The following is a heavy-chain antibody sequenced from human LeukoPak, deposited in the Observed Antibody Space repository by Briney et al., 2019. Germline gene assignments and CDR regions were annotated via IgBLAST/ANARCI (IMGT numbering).Heavy chain of an antibody. CDR1: GYSISSGYY. D-gene: IGHD1-26*01. CDR3: ARVDSGSYYTHYYYGMDV. Sequence: SETLSLTCTVSGYSISSGYYWGWIRPPPGKGLEWIGSIYHSGSTYYNPSLKSRVTISVDTSKNQFSLKLSSVTAADTAVYYCARVDSGSYYTHYYYGMDVWGQGTTVTVSS. CDR2: IYHSGST. J-gene: IGHJ6*02. V-gene: IGHV4-38-2*02.